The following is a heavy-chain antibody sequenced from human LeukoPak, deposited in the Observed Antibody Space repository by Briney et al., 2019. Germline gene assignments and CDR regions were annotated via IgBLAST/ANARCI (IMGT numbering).Heavy chain of an antibody. J-gene: IGHJ4*02. CDR2: IYYSGST. D-gene: IGHD3-16*02. CDR3: ARGGDDYVWGSYRF. CDR1: GGSISSSSYY. V-gene: IGHV4-39*07. Sequence: SETLSLTCTVSGGSISSSSYYWGWIRQPPGKGLEWIGSIYYSGSTYYNPSLKSRVTISVDTSKNQFSLKLSSVTAADTAVDYCARGGDDYVWGSYRFWGQGTLVTVSS.